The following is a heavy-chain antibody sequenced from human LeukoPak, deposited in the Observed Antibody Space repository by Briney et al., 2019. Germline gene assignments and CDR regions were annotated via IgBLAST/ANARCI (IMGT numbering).Heavy chain of an antibody. CDR2: ISSSSSTI. CDR1: GFTFSSYS. D-gene: IGHD1-26*01. J-gene: IGHJ4*02. V-gene: IGHV3-48*04. CDR3: ARDRSGSYLSGDY. Sequence: GGSLRLSCAASGFTFSSYSMNWVRQAPGKGLEWVSYISSSSSTICYADSVKGRFTISRDNAKNSLYLQMNSLRAEDTAVYYCARDRSGSYLSGDYWGQGTLVTVSS.